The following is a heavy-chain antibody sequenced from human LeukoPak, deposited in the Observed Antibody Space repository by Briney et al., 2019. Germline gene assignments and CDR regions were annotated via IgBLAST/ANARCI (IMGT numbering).Heavy chain of an antibody. Sequence: GGSLRLSCAASGFTFSIYGIHWVRQAPGKGLEWVAVISYDGSNKYYADSVKGRFTISRDNSKNTLYLQMNSLRAEDTAVYYCAKDLRYNWFDPWGQGTLVTVSS. CDR1: GFTFSIYG. CDR2: ISYDGSNK. CDR3: AKDLRYNWFDP. J-gene: IGHJ5*02. V-gene: IGHV3-30*18. D-gene: IGHD3-10*01.